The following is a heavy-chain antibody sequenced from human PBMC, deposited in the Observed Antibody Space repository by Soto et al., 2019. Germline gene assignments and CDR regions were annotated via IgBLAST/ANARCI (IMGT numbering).Heavy chain of an antibody. CDR3: ARDRGIAARRGFDY. CDR1: GGSISSGGYS. D-gene: IGHD6-6*01. CDR2: IYHSGST. Sequence: PSETLSLTCGVSGGSISSGGYSWSWIRQPPGKGLEWIGYIYHSGSTYYSPSLKSRVTISVDRSKNQFSLKLSSVTAADTAVYYCARDRGIAARRGFDYWGQGTLVTVSS. J-gene: IGHJ4*02. V-gene: IGHV4-30-2*01.